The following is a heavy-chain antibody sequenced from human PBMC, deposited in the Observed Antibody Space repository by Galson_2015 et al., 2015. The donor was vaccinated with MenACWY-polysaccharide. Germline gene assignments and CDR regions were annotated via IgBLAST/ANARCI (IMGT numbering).Heavy chain of an antibody. V-gene: IGHV3-23*01. CDR3: ANPLPIYCGGDCHHGGGYFDY. J-gene: IGHJ4*02. Sequence: SLRLSCAASGFTFSSYAMSGVRQAPGKGLEWVSAISGSGGSTYYADSVKGRFTISRDNSKNTLYLQMNSLRAEDTAVYYCANPLPIYCGGDCHHGGGYFDYWGQGTLVTVSS. CDR2: ISGSGGST. D-gene: IGHD2-21*02. CDR1: GFTFSSYA.